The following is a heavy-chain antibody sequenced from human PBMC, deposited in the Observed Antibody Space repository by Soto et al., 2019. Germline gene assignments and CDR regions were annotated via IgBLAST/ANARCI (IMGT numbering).Heavy chain of an antibody. D-gene: IGHD3-22*01. CDR3: ASPRGYDSSGYYYPYAFDI. J-gene: IGHJ3*02. CDR2: IIPILGIA. V-gene: IGHV1-69*02. CDR1: GGTFSSYT. Sequence: ASVKVSCKASGGTFSSYTISWVRQAPGQGLEWMGRIIPILGIANYAQKFQGRVTITADKSTSTAYMELSSVTAADTAVYYCASPRGYDSSGYYYPYAFDIWGQGTMVTVSS.